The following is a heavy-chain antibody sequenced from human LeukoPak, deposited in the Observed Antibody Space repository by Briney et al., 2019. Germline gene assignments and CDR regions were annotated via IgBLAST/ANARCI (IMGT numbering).Heavy chain of an antibody. CDR1: GFTFSNQW. D-gene: IGHD2-21*01. J-gene: IGHJ5*02. V-gene: IGHV3-7*04. Sequence: GGSLRLSCAASGFTFSNQWMTWVRRAPGKGLEWVANIKEDGSEKYYVDSVKGRFTISRDNAKNSLYLQMNTLRAEDTAVYYCARGGRYYISWGQGTLVTVSS. CDR3: ARGGRYYIS. CDR2: IKEDGSEK.